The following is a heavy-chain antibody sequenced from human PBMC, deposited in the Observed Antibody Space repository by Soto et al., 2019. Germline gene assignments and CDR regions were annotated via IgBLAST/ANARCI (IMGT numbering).Heavy chain of an antibody. V-gene: IGHV5-51*01. CDR1: GYTFSNHW. CDR3: AAGYSTGLDGFDI. J-gene: IGHJ3*02. D-gene: IGHD6-19*01. CDR2: IYPGDSDA. Sequence: GESLKISCQGSGYTFSNHWIGWMRQMPGKGLEWMGIIYPGDSDARYSPSFQGLVTLSVDKSISTAYLQWSSLKASDSAMYYCAAGYSTGLDGFDIWGQGTMVTV.